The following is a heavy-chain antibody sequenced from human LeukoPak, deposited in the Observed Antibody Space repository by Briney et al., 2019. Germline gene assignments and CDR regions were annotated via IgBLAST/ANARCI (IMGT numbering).Heavy chain of an antibody. CDR3: ARDYYGSGSYYQRQNHYGMDV. Sequence: SETLSLTCAVYGGSFSGYYWSWIRQPPGKGLEWIGEINHSGSTNCNPSLKSRVTISVDTSKNQFSLKLSSVTAADTAVYYCARDYYGSGSYYQRQNHYGMDVWGQGTTVTVSS. J-gene: IGHJ6*02. CDR1: GGSFSGYY. D-gene: IGHD3-10*01. V-gene: IGHV4-34*01. CDR2: INHSGST.